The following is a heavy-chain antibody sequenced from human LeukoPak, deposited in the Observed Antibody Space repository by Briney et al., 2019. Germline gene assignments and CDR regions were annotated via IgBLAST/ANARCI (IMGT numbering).Heavy chain of an antibody. D-gene: IGHD3-10*01. Sequence: SETLSLTCTVSGGSISSGSYYWSWIRQPAGKGLEWIGRIYTSGSTKYNPSLKSRVTMSEDTSKNQFSLKLSSVTAADTAVYYCARGFLGDYFGSGSYYVFDYWGQGTLVTVSS. V-gene: IGHV4-61*02. CDR2: IYTSGST. J-gene: IGHJ4*02. CDR3: ARGFLGDYFGSGSYYVFDY. CDR1: GGSISSGSYY.